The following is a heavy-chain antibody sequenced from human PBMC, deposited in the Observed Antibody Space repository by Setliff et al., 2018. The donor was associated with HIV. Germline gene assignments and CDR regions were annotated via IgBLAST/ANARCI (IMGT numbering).Heavy chain of an antibody. CDR1: GESFSDYY. D-gene: IGHD3-16*02. CDR2: ITHSGST. J-gene: IGHJ6*03. CDR3: ARGRDYVWGSYRPRRYYYYNMDV. Sequence: KPSETLSLTCAVYGESFSDYYWSWIRQPPGKGLEWIGEITHSGSTTYNPSLKSRVTISVDPSKNQFSLKLTSVTASDTAVYYCARGRDYVWGSYRPRRYYYYNMDVWGQGTAVTVSS. V-gene: IGHV4-34*01.